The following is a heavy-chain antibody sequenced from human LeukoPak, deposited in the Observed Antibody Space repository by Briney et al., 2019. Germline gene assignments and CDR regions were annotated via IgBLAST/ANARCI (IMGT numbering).Heavy chain of an antibody. CDR3: ITDPGAWQPI. CDR1: GLTLSNAW. J-gene: IGHJ3*02. D-gene: IGHD3-10*01. CDR2: IKSKTDGETT. V-gene: IGHV3-15*01. Sequence: GGSLRLSCAASGLTLSNAWMSWVRQAPGKGLEWLGRIKSKTDGETTDYAAPVRGRFTISRDDSKNTLYLQMNRLNTGDTAVYYCITDPGAWQPIWGRGTMVAVSS.